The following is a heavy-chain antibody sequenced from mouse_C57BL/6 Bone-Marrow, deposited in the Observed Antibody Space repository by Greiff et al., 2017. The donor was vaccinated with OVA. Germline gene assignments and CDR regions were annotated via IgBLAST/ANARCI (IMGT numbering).Heavy chain of an antibody. J-gene: IGHJ2*01. CDR1: GYTFTSYW. CDR3: ASYYYGSSLYYLDY. V-gene: IGHV1-72*01. Sequence: VQLQQPGAELVKPGASVKLSCKASGYTFTSYWMHWVKQRPGRGLEWIGRIDPNSGGTKYTEKFKSKATLTVDKPSSTAYRQLSSLTSEDAAVYYCASYYYGSSLYYLDYWGQGTTLTVSS. CDR2: IDPNSGGT. D-gene: IGHD1-1*01.